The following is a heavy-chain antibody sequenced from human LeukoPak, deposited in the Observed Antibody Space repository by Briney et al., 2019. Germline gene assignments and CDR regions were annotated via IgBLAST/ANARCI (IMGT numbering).Heavy chain of an antibody. J-gene: IGHJ5*02. CDR3: ATVVGYCSSTSCRRGWFDP. CDR1: GYTFTSYG. D-gene: IGHD2-2*01. CDR2: ISDYNGNT. Sequence: ASVKVSCKASGYTFTSYGISWVRQAPGQGLEWMGWISDYNGNTNYAQKLQGRVTMTTDTSTSTAYMELRSLRSDDTAVSYCATVVGYCSSTSCRRGWFDPWGQGTLVTVSS. V-gene: IGHV1-18*01.